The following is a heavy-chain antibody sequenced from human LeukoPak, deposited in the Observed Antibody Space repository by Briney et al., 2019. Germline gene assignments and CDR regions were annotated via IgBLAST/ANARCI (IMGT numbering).Heavy chain of an antibody. CDR1: GGTLSSYA. J-gene: IGHJ6*02. CDR2: IIPIFGTA. Sequence: SVKVSCKASGGTLSSYAISWVRQAPGQGLEWMGGIIPIFGTANYAQKFQGRVTITADESTSTAYMELSSLRSEDTAVYYCARDGEYCSGGSCYPLAYYYGMDVWGQGTTVTVSS. CDR3: ARDGEYCSGGSCYPLAYYYGMDV. V-gene: IGHV1-69*01. D-gene: IGHD2-15*01.